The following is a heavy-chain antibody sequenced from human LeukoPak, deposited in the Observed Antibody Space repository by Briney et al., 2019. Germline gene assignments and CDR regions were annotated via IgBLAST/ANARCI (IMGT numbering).Heavy chain of an antibody. D-gene: IGHD6-19*01. V-gene: IGHV4-34*01. CDR3: ARPKNPVADSAFDI. J-gene: IGHJ3*02. Sequence: PSETLSLTCAVYGGSFSGYYWSWIRQPLGKGLEWIGEINHSGSTNYNPSLKSRVTISVDSSKNQFSLKLSSVTAADTAVYYCARPKNPVADSAFDIWGQGTMVTVSS. CDR1: GGSFSGYY. CDR2: INHSGST.